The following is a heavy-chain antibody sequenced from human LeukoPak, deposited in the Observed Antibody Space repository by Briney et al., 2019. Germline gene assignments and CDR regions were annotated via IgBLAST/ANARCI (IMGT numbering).Heavy chain of an antibody. CDR3: AKEAYCSSTSCMPLDY. V-gene: IGHV3-30*18. CDR2: ISYDGSSK. CDR1: GFTFSSYG. D-gene: IGHD2-2*01. J-gene: IGHJ4*02. Sequence: GGSLRLSCAPFGFTFSSYGMHWVRQAPGKGLEWVAVISYDGSSKYYADSVKGRFTISRDNSKNTLYLQMNSLRAEDTAVYYCAKEAYCSSTSCMPLDYWGQGTLVTVSS.